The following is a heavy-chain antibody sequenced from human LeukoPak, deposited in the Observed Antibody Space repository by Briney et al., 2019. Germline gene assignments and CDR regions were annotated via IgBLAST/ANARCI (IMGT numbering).Heavy chain of an antibody. D-gene: IGHD4-11*01. V-gene: IGHV4-59*12. J-gene: IGHJ5*02. CDR3: ARGRSNSAWFDP. Sequence: PSETLSLTCTVSGGSSSGYYWGWIRQHPGKGLEWIGYIYYSGSTNYNPSLKSRVTISVDTSKNQFSPKLNSVTAADTAVYYCARGRSNSAWFDPWGQGTLVTVSS. CDR1: GGSSSGYY. CDR2: IYYSGST.